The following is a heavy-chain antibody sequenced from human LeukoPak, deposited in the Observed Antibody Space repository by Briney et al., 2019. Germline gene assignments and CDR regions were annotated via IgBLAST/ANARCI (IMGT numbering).Heavy chain of an antibody. CDR1: GGSISSGGYS. D-gene: IGHD5-18*01. V-gene: IGHV4-30-2*05. Sequence: SETLSLTCAVSGGSISSGGYSWSWIRQPPGKGLEWIGYIYRSGSTYYNPSLKSRVTISVDTSKNQFSLKLSSVTAADTAVYYCARDRGYSYGIDYWGQGTLVTVSS. CDR2: IYRSGST. J-gene: IGHJ4*02. CDR3: ARDRGYSYGIDY.